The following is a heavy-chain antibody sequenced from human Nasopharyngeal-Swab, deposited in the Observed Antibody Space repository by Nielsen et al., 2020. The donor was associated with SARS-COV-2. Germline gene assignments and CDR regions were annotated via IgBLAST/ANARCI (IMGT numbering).Heavy chain of an antibody. J-gene: IGHJ4*02. V-gene: IGHV3-48*04. CDR2: ISSDTNTI. D-gene: IGHD3-22*01. CDR1: GFTFTTYG. Sequence: GESLKISCAVSGFTFTTYGMNWVRRAPGKGLEWLSYISSDTNTIKYAESVKGRFTISRDNAKNSIFLQMNSPRVEDTAVYYCARYDDYYDSSGYAYWGQGTLVTVSS. CDR3: ARYDDYYDSSGYAY.